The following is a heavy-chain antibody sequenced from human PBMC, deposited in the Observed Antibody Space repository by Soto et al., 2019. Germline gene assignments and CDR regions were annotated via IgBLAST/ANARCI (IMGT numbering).Heavy chain of an antibody. J-gene: IGHJ4*02. D-gene: IGHD5-12*01. V-gene: IGHV2-5*02. CDR2: IYWDDDK. Sequence: QITLKESGPPLVKPTQTLTLTCTFSGFSLSTSGVGVGWIRQPPGKALEWLALIYWDDDKRYSPSLKRRLTITKDTSKNQVVLTMTNMDPVDTATYYCAHRRVNSGYVYFDYWGQGTLVTVSS. CDR3: AHRRVNSGYVYFDY. CDR1: GFSLSTSGVG.